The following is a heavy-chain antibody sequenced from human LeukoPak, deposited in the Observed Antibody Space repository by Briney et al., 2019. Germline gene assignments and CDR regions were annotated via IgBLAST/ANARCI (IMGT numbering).Heavy chain of an antibody. J-gene: IGHJ6*03. D-gene: IGHD3-3*01. CDR3: ASGTRVTYYDFWSASPNYYYYMDV. Sequence: SVKVSCKASGGTFSSYAISWVRQAPGQGLEWMGRIIPILGIANYAQKFQGRVTITADKSTSTAYMGLSSLRSEDTAVYYCASGTRVTYYDFWSASPNYYYYMDVWGKGTTVTVSS. V-gene: IGHV1-69*04. CDR1: GGTFSSYA. CDR2: IIPILGIA.